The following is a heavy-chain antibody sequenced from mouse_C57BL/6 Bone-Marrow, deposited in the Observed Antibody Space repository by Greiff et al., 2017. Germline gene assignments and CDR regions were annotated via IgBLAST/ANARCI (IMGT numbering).Heavy chain of an antibody. V-gene: IGHV10-1*01. CDR1: GFSFNTYA. CDR2: IRSKSNNYAT. D-gene: IGHD2-4*01. CDR3: VRPPEGYDYDWFAY. J-gene: IGHJ3*01. Sequence: EVKLVESGGGLVQPKGSLKLSCAASGFSFNTYAMNWVRQAPGKGLEWVARIRSKSNNYATYYADSVKDRFTISRDDSESMLYLQMNNLKTEDTAMYYCVRPPEGYDYDWFAYWGQGTLVTVSA.